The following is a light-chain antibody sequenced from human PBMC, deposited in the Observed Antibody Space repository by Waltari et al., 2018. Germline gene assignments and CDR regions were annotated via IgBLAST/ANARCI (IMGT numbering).Light chain of an antibody. CDR1: NSNLGAGHD. J-gene: IGLJ3*02. CDR3: QSYDTSLSGSV. Sequence: QSVLTQPPSVSGAPGQRVTISCTGSNSNLGAGHDVHWYQHLPGTAPRLLIYGNVNRPSGVPDRFSGSKSGTSASLAITGLQAEDEADYFCQSYDTSLSGSVFGAGTKVTV. CDR2: GNV. V-gene: IGLV1-40*01.